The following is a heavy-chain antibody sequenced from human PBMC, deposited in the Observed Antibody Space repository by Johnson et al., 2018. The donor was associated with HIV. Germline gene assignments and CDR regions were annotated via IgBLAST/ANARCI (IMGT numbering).Heavy chain of an antibody. CDR2: IRYDGSNE. CDR3: ARAVYSSSSSCAFDI. D-gene: IGHD6-6*01. Sequence: QVQLVESGGGVVQPGGSLRLSCAASGLTFSSYGMHWVRQAPGKGLEWMAFIRYDGSNEYYADSVKGRFTISRDNSKNTLYMQMNSLRAEDTAVYYCARAVYSSSSSCAFDIWGQGTMVTVSS. V-gene: IGHV3-30*02. CDR1: GLTFSSYG. J-gene: IGHJ3*02.